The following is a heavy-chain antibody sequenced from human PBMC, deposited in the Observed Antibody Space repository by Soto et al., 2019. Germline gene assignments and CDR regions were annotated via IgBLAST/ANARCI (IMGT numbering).Heavy chain of an antibody. J-gene: IGHJ4*02. CDR3: AKAGDFWSRYYFDY. CDR2: ISGSGGST. Sequence: GGSLRLSCAASGFTFSSYAMSWVRQAPGKGLEWVSAISGSGGSTYYADSVKGRFTISRDNSKNMLYLQMNSLRAEDTAVYYCAKAGDFWSRYYFDYWGQGTLVTVSS. D-gene: IGHD3-3*01. CDR1: GFTFSSYA. V-gene: IGHV3-23*01.